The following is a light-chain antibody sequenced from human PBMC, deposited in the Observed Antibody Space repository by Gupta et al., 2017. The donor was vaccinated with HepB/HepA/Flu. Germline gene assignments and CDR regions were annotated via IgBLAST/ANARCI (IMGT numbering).Light chain of an antibody. CDR2: AAS. CDR1: HSISRS. J-gene: IGKJ4*01. Sequence: DIQMTQSPSSLSASVGDRVTITCRASHSISRSLHWYQQKPGKAPNLLIYAASSLHSGVPSRFSGSGSGTDFTLTISNLQPEDFASYYCQQGYGSPLSFGGGTKLEIK. V-gene: IGKV1-39*01. CDR3: QQGYGSPLS.